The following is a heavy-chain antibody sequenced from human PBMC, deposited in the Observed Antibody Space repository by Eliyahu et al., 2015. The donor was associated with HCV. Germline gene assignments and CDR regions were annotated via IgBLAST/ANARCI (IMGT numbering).Heavy chain of an antibody. V-gene: IGHV3-23*01. CDR3: AKAVSSYESSKPNWFDP. CDR2: IXGSAGST. CDR1: GXPFSNYA. Sequence: EVQLLEPGGGLVQPGGSLXLSCAAXGXPFSNYAMSWXRQXPGKGLEWVSAIXGSAGSTYYADSATGRFTISRDNSKNTLYLQVDSLRVEDTAVYYCAKAVSSYESSKPNWFDPWGQGTLVTVSP. D-gene: IGHD3-3*01. J-gene: IGHJ5*02.